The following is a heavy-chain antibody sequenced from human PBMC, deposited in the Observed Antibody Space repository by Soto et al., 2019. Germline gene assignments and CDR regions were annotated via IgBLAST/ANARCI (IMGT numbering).Heavy chain of an antibody. CDR1: GYTFTSYD. V-gene: IGHV1-8*01. D-gene: IGHD3-10*01. CDR2: MNPNRGNT. J-gene: IGHJ6*02. Sequence: QVQLVQSGAEVKKPGASVKVSCKASGYTFTSYDINWVRQATGQGLEWMGWMNPNRGNTGYAQKFQGRVTMTRNTSISTAYMELSSLRSEDTAVYYCARGRAMVRGVIIGYYYGMDVWGQGTTVTVSS. CDR3: ARGRAMVRGVIIGYYYGMDV.